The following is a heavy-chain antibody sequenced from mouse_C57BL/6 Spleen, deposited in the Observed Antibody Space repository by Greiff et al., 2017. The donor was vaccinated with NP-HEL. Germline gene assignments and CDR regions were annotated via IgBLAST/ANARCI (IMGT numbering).Heavy chain of an antibody. D-gene: IGHD2-3*01. J-gene: IGHJ1*03. V-gene: IGHV14-1*01. Sequence: EVQLQQSGAELVRPGASVKLSCTASGFNIKDYYMHWVKQRPEQGLEWIGRIDPEDGGTEYAPKFQGKATMTADPSSNTAYLQLSSLTSEDTAVYYCTKTLYFAGYFDVWGTGTTVTVSS. CDR1: GFNIKDYY. CDR2: IDPEDGGT. CDR3: TKTLYFAGYFDV.